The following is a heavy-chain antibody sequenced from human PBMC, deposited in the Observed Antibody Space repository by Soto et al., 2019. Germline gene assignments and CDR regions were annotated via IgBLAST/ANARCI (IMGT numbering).Heavy chain of an antibody. CDR1: GFSFSTFA. CDR3: AKGNYGDYGGFDP. V-gene: IGHV3-23*01. J-gene: IGHJ5*02. Sequence: EVQILESRGGLIQPGGSLRLSCAASGFSFSTFAMTWVRQAPGKGLEWVSTIISTGISTYYADSVKGRFTISRANSKNTLYLQMNSLRAEDSAVYYCAKGNYGDYGGFDPWGQGTLVTVSS. CDR2: IISTGIST. D-gene: IGHD4-17*01.